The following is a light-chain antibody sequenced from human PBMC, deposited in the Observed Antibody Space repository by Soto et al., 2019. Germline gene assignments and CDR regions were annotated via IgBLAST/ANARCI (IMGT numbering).Light chain of an antibody. Sequence: IRVTHSPGTLSLSQGERATLSCRASQSVSNNYLAWYQQKPGQAPRLLIYDASSRATGIPDRFSGSGSGTDFSLTISRLEPEDFAVYYCQQYGGSPRTFGQGTKVDI. CDR3: QQYGGSPRT. V-gene: IGKV3-20*01. J-gene: IGKJ1*01. CDR1: QSVSNNY. CDR2: DAS.